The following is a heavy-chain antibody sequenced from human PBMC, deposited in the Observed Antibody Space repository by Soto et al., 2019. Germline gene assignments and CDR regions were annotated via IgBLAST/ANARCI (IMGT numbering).Heavy chain of an antibody. CDR1: GYTFTSYA. J-gene: IGHJ4*02. CDR3: ARTSGFYFYDY. V-gene: IGHV1-3*01. D-gene: IGHD3-3*01. CDR2: INAGNGNT. Sequence: ASVKVSCKASGYTFTSYAMHWVRQAPGQRLEWMGWINAGNGNTKYPQKFQGRVTVTRDTSASTAYMELSSLRSEDTAVYYCARTSGFYFYDYWGQGTLVTVSS.